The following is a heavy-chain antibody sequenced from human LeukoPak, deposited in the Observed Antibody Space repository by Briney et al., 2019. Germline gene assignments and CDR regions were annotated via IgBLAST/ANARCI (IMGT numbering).Heavy chain of an antibody. J-gene: IGHJ4*02. V-gene: IGHV4-59*01. CDR3: ARGTYYYDSSGYYFDY. Sequence: PSETLSLTCTVSGGSISSYYWSWLRQPPGKGLEWIGYIYYSGSTNYNPSLKSRVTISVDTSKNQFSLKLSSVTAADTAVYYCARGTYYYDSSGYYFDYWGQGTLVTVSS. D-gene: IGHD3-22*01. CDR2: IYYSGST. CDR1: GGSISSYY.